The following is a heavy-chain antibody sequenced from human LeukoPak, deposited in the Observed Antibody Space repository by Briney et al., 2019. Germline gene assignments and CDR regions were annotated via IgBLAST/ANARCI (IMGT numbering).Heavy chain of an antibody. CDR1: GFTFSSYG. D-gene: IGHD3-9*01. Sequence: PGGSLRLSCAASGFTFSSYGMHWVRPAPGKGLEWVAVISYDGSNKYYADSVKGRFTISRDNSKNTLYLQMNSLRAEDTAVYYCANGPSYDILTGYYYYYYGMDVWGKGTTVTVSS. V-gene: IGHV3-30*18. CDR2: ISYDGSNK. CDR3: ANGPSYDILTGYYYYYYGMDV. J-gene: IGHJ6*04.